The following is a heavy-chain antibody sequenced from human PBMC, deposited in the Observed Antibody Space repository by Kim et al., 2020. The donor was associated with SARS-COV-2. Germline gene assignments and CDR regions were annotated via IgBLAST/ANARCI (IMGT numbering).Heavy chain of an antibody. J-gene: IGHJ4*02. V-gene: IGHV4-30-4*01. CDR1: GGSISSGDYY. D-gene: IGHD3-10*01. CDR3: ARALNYYGSGSYYDY. Sequence: TLSLTCTVSGGSISSGDYYWSWIRQPPGKGLEWIGYIYYSGSTYYNPSLKSRVTISVDTSNNQFSLKLSSVTAADTAVYYCARALNYYGSGSYYDYWGQGTLVTVSS. CDR2: IYYSGST.